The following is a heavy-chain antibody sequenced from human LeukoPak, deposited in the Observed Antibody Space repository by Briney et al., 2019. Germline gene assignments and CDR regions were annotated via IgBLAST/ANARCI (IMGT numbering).Heavy chain of an antibody. V-gene: IGHV4-61*02. D-gene: IGHD3-3*01. Sequence: SQTLSLTCTVSGGSISSGSYYWSWIRQPAGKGLEWIGRIYTSGSTNYNPPLKSRVTISVDTSKNQFSLKLNSMTAADTAVYYCARGIRAFFGLGSGKTYFDYWGQGTLVTVSS. CDR2: IYTSGST. CDR1: GGSISSGSYY. J-gene: IGHJ4*02. CDR3: ARGIRAFFGLGSGKTYFDY.